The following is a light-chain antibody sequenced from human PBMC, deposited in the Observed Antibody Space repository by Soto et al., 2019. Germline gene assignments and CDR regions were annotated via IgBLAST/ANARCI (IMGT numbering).Light chain of an antibody. CDR2: DGF. CDR3: QQYNTYYS. J-gene: IGKJ2*03. Sequence: DLPLPPSPSTLSAFVGDRVTITYRARPSISGWLAWYQQKPGKAPKLLIYDGFSLESGVPSRFSASGSGTEFTLTISSLQPDEFATYYCQQYNTYYSFGQGTKLEIK. V-gene: IGKV1-5*01. CDR1: PSISGW.